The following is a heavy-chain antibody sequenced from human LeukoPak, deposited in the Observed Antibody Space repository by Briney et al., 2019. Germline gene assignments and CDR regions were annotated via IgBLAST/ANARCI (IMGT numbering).Heavy chain of an antibody. CDR3: ASRDSSSWHPYYYGMDV. CDR2: FDPEDGET. Sequence: GASVKVSCKVSGYTLTELSMHWVRQAPGKGLEWMGGFDPEDGETIYAQKFQGRVTMTEDTSTDTAYMELSSLRSEDTAVYYCASRDSSSWHPYYYGMDVWGQGTTVTVSS. D-gene: IGHD6-13*01. J-gene: IGHJ6*02. V-gene: IGHV1-24*01. CDR1: GYTLTELS.